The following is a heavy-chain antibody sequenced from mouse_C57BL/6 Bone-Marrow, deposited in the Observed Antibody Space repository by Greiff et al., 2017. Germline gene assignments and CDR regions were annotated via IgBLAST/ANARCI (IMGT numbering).Heavy chain of an antibody. CDR2: INPYNGGT. Sequence: EVQGVESGPVLVKPGASVKMSCKASGYTFTDYYMNWVKQSHGKSLEWIGVINPYNGGTSYNQKFKGKATLTVDKSSSTAYMEPNSLTSEDTSVYYCAKGMVTTDYYAMDYWGQGTSVTVSS. CDR3: AKGMVTTDYYAMDY. CDR1: GYTFTDYY. V-gene: IGHV1-19*01. J-gene: IGHJ4*01. D-gene: IGHD2-2*01.